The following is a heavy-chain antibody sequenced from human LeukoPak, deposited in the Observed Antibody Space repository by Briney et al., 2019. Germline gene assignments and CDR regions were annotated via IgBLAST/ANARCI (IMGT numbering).Heavy chain of an antibody. CDR3: ARVEGGGGSLDL. CDR2: IIPLLPTT. D-gene: IGHD3-16*01. V-gene: IGHV1-69*04. J-gene: IGHJ3*01. Sequence: GASVKVSCKASGGRFTSNAITWVRQAPGQGLERMGRIIPLLPTTIYAQKFRDRVTITADRSTGTAYMELSSLRSDDTAVYYCARVEGGGGSLDLWGQGTMVTVSS. CDR1: GGRFTSNA.